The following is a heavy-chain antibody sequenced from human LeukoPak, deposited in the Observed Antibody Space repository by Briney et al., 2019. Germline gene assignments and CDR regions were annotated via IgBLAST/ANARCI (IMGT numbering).Heavy chain of an antibody. J-gene: IGHJ5*02. CDR3: AKDRARFIVENWFDP. CDR2: ISYDGSNK. D-gene: IGHD2-15*01. Sequence: WGSLRLSCADSGFTFSSSRRHWVRQAPGKRLEWVAVISYDGSNKYYADSVKGRFTISIDNSKNTMYLQMNSLRAEDTAVYYCAKDRARFIVENWFDPWGQGTLVTVSS. CDR1: GFTFSSSR. V-gene: IGHV3-30*18.